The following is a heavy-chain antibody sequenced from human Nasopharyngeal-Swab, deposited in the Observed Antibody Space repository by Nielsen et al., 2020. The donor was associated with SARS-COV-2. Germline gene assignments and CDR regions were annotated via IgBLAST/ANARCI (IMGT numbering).Heavy chain of an antibody. J-gene: IGHJ6*03. Sequence: ASVKVSCKASGYTFTSYAMHWVRQAPGQRLEWMGWINAGNGNTKYSQKFQGRVTITRDTSASTAYMELSSLRSEDTAVYYRARWRVGGSCSGYYYYYMDVWGKGTTVTVSS. CDR1: GYTFTSYA. CDR2: INAGNGNT. D-gene: IGHD2-15*01. CDR3: ARWRVGGSCSGYYYYYMDV. V-gene: IGHV1-3*01.